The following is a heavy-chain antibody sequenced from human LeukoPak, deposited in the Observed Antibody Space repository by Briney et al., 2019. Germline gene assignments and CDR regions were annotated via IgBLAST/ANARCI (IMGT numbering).Heavy chain of an antibody. D-gene: IGHD1-14*01. Sequence: ASVKVSCKTSGYPFTTWEINWVRQAAGQGLEWMGRVHPNGGNTAYAQKFQGRVTMTRDTSTSTAYMELSGLTSDDTAVYFCARGPRNDPWGQGTLVTVSS. V-gene: IGHV1-8*01. CDR1: GYPFTTWE. CDR2: VHPNGGNT. CDR3: ARGPRNDP. J-gene: IGHJ5*02.